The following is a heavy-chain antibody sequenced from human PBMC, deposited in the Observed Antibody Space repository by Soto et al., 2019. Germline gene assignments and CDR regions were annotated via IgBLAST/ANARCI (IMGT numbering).Heavy chain of an antibody. CDR1: GGSFSGYY. J-gene: IGHJ4*02. V-gene: IGHV4-34*01. CDR3: ARASYSYGYSDY. D-gene: IGHD5-18*01. CDR2: INHSGST. Sequence: SETLSLTCAVYGGSFSGYYWSWIRQPPGKGLEWIGEINHSGSTNYNPSLKSRVTISVDTSKNQFSLKLSSVTAADTAVYYCARASYSYGYSDYWGQGTLVTVSS.